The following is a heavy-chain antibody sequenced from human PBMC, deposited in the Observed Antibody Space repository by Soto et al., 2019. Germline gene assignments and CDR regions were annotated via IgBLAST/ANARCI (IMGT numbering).Heavy chain of an antibody. CDR3: TTDSRTTMPEVRFDY. J-gene: IGHJ4*01. CDR2: VKSKTDGGSA. CDR1: GFPFSNAW. Sequence: GGSLRLSCAASGFPFSNAWINWVRQTLGTGLQWVGRVKSKTDGGSADYAAPVKGRFAVSRDDSKNIVYLQMNSVKIEDTGVYYCTTDSRTTMPEVRFDYWGHGTLVTVSS. V-gene: IGHV3-15*07. D-gene: IGHD3-10*01.